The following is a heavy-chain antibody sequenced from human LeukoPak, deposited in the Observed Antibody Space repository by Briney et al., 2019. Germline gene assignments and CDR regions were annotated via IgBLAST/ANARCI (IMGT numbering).Heavy chain of an antibody. CDR2: MYHGGST. CDR1: GGSISSGGYS. CDR3: ASTNDFGDYMGA. D-gene: IGHD4-17*01. V-gene: IGHV4-30-2*01. J-gene: IGHJ5*02. Sequence: PSQTLSLTCTVSGGSISSGGYSWIWIRQPPGKGLEWIGYMYHGGSTYYSPSLKSRVTISVDWSKNQFSLNLSSVTAADTAVYYCASTNDFGDYMGAWGQGTLVTVSS.